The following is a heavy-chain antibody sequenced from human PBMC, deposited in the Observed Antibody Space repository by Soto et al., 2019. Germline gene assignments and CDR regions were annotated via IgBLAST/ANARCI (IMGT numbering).Heavy chain of an antibody. CDR3: ARGPTYYYGSGSEIDP. J-gene: IGHJ5*02. D-gene: IGHD3-10*01. CDR2: IIPIFGTA. V-gene: IGHV1-69*06. Sequence: SVKVSCKASGGTFSSYAISWVRQAPGQGLEWMGGIIPIFGTANYAQKFQGRVTITADKSTSTAYMELSSLRSEDTAVYYCARGPTYYYGSGSEIDPWGQGTLVTVSS. CDR1: GGTFSSYA.